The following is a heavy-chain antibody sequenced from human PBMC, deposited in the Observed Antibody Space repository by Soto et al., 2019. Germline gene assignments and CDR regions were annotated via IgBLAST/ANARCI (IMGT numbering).Heavy chain of an antibody. CDR2: IYYNGTT. D-gene: IGHD2-2*01. CDR3: ARASVGYCSTTSCYVVYYYMDV. V-gene: IGHV4-59*01. CDR1: GGSISSYY. Sequence: QVQLQESGPGLVKPSETLSLTCTVSGGSISSYYWSWIRQPPGEGLEWIGYIYYNGTTDYSPSLKSRVTIFVDRSQNQFSLKLRSVTAADTAVYYCARASVGYCSTTSCYVVYYYMDVWGKGTTVTVSS. J-gene: IGHJ6*03.